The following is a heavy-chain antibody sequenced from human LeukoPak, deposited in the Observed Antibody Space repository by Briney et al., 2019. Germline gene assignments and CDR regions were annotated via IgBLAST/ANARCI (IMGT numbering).Heavy chain of an antibody. V-gene: IGHV3-21*01. CDR3: TRAPPPIQLERPGTYDY. CDR1: GFTISTYS. CDR2: LSSSSSYI. J-gene: IGHJ4*02. D-gene: IGHD1-1*01. Sequence: GGSLRLSCAASGFTISTYSMNWVRQAPGKGLEWVSALSSSSSYIFYADSVKGRFPSSRDNAKNSLYLQMNSLRAEDTAVYYCTRAPPPIQLERPGTYDYWGQGTRVTVSS.